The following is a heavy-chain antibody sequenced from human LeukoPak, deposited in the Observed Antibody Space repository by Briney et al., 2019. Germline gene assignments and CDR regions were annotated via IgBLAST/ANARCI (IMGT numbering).Heavy chain of an antibody. CDR2: INHSGST. CDR3: ARGPMITFGGAKKYFDY. Sequence: SSGTLSLTCAVYGGSFSGYYWSWIRQPPGKGLEWLGEINHSGSTNYNPSLKSRVTISVDTSKNQFSLKLSSVTAADTAVYYCARGPMITFGGAKKYFDYWGQGTLVTVSS. V-gene: IGHV4-34*01. J-gene: IGHJ4*02. D-gene: IGHD3-16*01. CDR1: GGSFSGYY.